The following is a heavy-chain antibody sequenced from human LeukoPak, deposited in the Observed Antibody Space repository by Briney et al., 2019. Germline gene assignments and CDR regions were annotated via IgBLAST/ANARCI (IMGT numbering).Heavy chain of an antibody. CDR3: ARETGGAFDI. J-gene: IGHJ3*02. CDR2: ISYDGSHT. V-gene: IGHV3-33*05. D-gene: IGHD3-9*01. Sequence: PGGSLRLSCAASGFTFSSFGMNWVRQAPGKGLEWVAVISYDGSHTYYADSVKGRFTISRDNSKNTLSLQMNSLGAEDTAVYYCARETGGAFDIWGQGTRVTVSS. CDR1: GFTFSSFG.